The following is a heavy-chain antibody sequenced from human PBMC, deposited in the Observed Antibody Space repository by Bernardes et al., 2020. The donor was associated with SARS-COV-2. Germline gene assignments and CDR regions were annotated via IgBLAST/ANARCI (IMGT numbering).Heavy chain of an antibody. J-gene: IGHJ1*01. CDR3: ANTDLHYTLATT. CDR1: SDSFSDDW. Sequence: SETLSLTCAVSSDSFSDDWWTWFRQPPGKGLEWVGEIHHNRGTTNYSPSLKSRLTVSLDDSKTQLSLRLTSVTASDTAIYYCANTDLHYTLATTWGQGTLVIVSS. V-gene: IGHV4-34*01. CDR2: IHHNRGTT. D-gene: IGHD1-1*01.